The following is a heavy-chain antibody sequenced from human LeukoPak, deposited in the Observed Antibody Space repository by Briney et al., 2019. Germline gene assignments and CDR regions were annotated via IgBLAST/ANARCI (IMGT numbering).Heavy chain of an antibody. Sequence: SETLSLTCTVSGGSITNTNYYWSWIRQPPGKGLEWIGYIYYSGSTNYNPSLKSRVTISVDTSKNQFSLKLSSVTAADTAVYYCARAPRPRYYYDSSGYYYFDYWGQGTLVTVSS. CDR2: IYYSGST. V-gene: IGHV4-61*01. CDR3: ARAPRPRYYYDSSGYYYFDY. CDR1: GGSITNTNYY. D-gene: IGHD3-22*01. J-gene: IGHJ4*02.